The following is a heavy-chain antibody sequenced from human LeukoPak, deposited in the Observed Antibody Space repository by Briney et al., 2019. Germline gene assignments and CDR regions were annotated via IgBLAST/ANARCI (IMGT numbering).Heavy chain of an antibody. Sequence: GASVKVSCKASGYTFTSYDINWVRQATGRGLEWMGWMNPNSGNTGYAQKFQGRVTMTRNTSISTAYMELSSLRPEDTAVYYCARGGREMATITDYWGQGTLVTVSS. CDR3: ARGGREMATITDY. J-gene: IGHJ4*02. D-gene: IGHD5-24*01. CDR1: GYTFTSYD. CDR2: MNPNSGNT. V-gene: IGHV1-8*01.